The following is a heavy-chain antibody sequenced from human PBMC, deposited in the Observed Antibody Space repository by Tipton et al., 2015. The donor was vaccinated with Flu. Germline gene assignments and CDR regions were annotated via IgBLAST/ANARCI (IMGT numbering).Heavy chain of an antibody. Sequence: TLSLTCAVSGYSISSGYYWGWIRQPPGKGLEWIGSIYHSGSTYYNPSLKSRVTISVDTSTNQFSLKLSSVTAADTAVYYCARHGYYGILTGYYSWFDPWGQGTRVTVSS. CDR1: GYSISSGYY. CDR2: IYHSGST. V-gene: IGHV4-38-2*01. CDR3: ARHGYYGILTGYYSWFDP. J-gene: IGHJ5*02. D-gene: IGHD3-9*01.